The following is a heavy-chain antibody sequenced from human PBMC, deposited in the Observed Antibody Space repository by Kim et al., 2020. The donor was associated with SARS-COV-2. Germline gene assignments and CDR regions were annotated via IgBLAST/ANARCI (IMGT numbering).Heavy chain of an antibody. V-gene: IGHV4-34*01. CDR3: ARDKGSSSVRFDP. D-gene: IGHD6-6*01. J-gene: IGHJ5*02. Sequence: EPSLRSRVTISVDTSKNQFSLKLSSVTAADTAVYYCARDKGSSSVRFDPWGQGTLVTVSS.